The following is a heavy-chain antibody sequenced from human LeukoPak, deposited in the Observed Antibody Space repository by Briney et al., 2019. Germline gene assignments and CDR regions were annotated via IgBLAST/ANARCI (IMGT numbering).Heavy chain of an antibody. Sequence: GGSLRLSCAASGFTVRTYYMNWVRQAPGKGLEWVSVIYSGDSTYYADSVKGRSTISRDNSKSTLYLQMNSLRAEDTAVYYCARGGIAAAGTVFDYWGQGTLVTVSS. CDR2: IYSGDST. CDR3: ARGGIAAAGTVFDY. J-gene: IGHJ4*02. D-gene: IGHD6-13*01. CDR1: GFTVRTYY. V-gene: IGHV3-53*01.